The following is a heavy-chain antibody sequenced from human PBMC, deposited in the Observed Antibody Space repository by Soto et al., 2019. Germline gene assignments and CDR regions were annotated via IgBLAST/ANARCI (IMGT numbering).Heavy chain of an antibody. J-gene: IGHJ6*02. CDR2: IIPFIGTA. CDR3: ARVVMTTVTAYDYYGMDV. Sequence: QGQLVQSGAEVKKPGSSVTFSCKASGGTLSSYAISWVRQAPGQVLEWMGRIIPFIGTANYAQKFQGRVTITADESTSTAYMELTSLRSEDTAVYYCARVVMTTVTAYDYYGMDVWGQGTTVTVSS. V-gene: IGHV1-69*18. CDR1: GGTLSSYA. D-gene: IGHD4-4*01.